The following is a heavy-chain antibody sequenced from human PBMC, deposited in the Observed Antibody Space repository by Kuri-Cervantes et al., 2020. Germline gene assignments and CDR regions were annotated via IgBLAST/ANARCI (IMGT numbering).Heavy chain of an antibody. J-gene: IGHJ5*02. Sequence: ASVKVSCKASGYTFTGYYMHWVRQAPGQGLEWMGWINPSSGGTNYAQKFQGWVTMTRDTSISTAYMELSRLRSDDTAVYYCARQGYCSGGSCKNWFDPWGQGTLVTVSS. D-gene: IGHD2-15*01. V-gene: IGHV1-2*04. CDR2: INPSSGGT. CDR1: GYTFTGYY. CDR3: ARQGYCSGGSCKNWFDP.